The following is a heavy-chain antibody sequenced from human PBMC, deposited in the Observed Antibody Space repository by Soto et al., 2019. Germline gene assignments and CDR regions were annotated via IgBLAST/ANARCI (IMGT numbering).Heavy chain of an antibody. Sequence: PSQTLSLTCAISGDSVSSNSGAWSWIRQSPSRGLEWLGRTFYRSKWHSDYAVSLRGRITINSDTSKNQFSLQLNSVTPEDTAIYFCARDGGGYSTSFAMDVWGQGTPVTVSS. V-gene: IGHV6-1*01. CDR3: ARDGGGYSTSFAMDV. J-gene: IGHJ6*02. CDR1: GDSVSSNSGA. D-gene: IGHD6-6*01. CDR2: TFYRSKWHS.